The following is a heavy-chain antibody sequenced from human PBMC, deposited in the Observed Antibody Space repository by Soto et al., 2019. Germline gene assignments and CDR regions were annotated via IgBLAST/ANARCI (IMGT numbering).Heavy chain of an antibody. CDR2: IYYSGST. CDR1: GGSISSSSYY. Sequence: PSETLSLTCTVSGGSISSSSYYWGWIRQPPGKGLEWIGSIYYSGSTYYNPSLKSRVTISVDTSKNQFSLKLSSVTAADTAVYYCARHVVINHYYYYYMDVWGKGTTVT. V-gene: IGHV4-39*01. CDR3: ARHVVINHYYYYYMDV. J-gene: IGHJ6*03. D-gene: IGHD3-22*01.